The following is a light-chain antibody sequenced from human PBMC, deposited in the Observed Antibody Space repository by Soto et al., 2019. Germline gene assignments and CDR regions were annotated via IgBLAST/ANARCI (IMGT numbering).Light chain of an antibody. CDR1: SSNIGNNY. V-gene: IGLV1-51*01. CDR3: GTWDSSLSAVV. J-gene: IGLJ2*01. Sequence: QSVLTQPPSVSAAPGQKVTSSCSGSSSNIGNNYVSWYQQLPGTAPKLLIYDNNKRPSGIPDRFSGSKSGTSATLGITGLQNGDEADYDCGTWDSSLSAVVFGGGTKLTVL. CDR2: DNN.